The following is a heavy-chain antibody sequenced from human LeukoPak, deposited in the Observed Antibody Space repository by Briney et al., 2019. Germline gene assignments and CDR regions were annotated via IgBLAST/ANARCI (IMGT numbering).Heavy chain of an antibody. V-gene: IGHV4-34*01. CDR3: ARVGPDYFDYNWFDP. CDR1: GGSFSGYY. Sequence: ETLSLTCAVYGGSFSGYYWSWICQPPGKGLEWIGEINHSGSTNYNPSLKSRVTISVDTSKNQFSLKLSSVTAADTAVYYCARVGPDYFDYNWFDPWGQGTLVTVSS. CDR2: INHSGST. J-gene: IGHJ5*02. D-gene: IGHD2/OR15-2a*01.